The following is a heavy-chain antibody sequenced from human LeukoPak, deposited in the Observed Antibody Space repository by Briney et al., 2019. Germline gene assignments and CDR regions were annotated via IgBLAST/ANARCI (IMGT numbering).Heavy chain of an antibody. CDR1: GFTFDDYA. V-gene: IGHV3-9*01. CDR2: ISWNSGSI. J-gene: IGHJ4*02. Sequence: PGGSLRLSCAASGFTFDDYAMHWVRQAPGKGLEWVSGISWNSGSIGYADSVKGRFTISRDNSKNTLYLQMNSLRAEDTAVYYCAKDQVDDWGQGTLVTVSS. D-gene: IGHD5-12*01. CDR3: AKDQVDD.